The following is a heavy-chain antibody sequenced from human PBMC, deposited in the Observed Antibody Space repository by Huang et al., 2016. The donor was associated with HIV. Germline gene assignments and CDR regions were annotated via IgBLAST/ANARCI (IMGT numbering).Heavy chain of an antibody. J-gene: IGHJ4*02. CDR3: AMSLRYQYDSRSYWGRYFDY. D-gene: IGHD3-16*01. Sequence: QVQLEQSGPAVRKPGSSVKVSCQASGGSFSDQIISWVRQAPGQRFEWLRGSIPLCRAPAYAQEFKGRVTMTADESTATIYMELNSLTSEDTAVYYCAMSLRYQYDSRSYWGRYFDYWGQGTLVTVSS. V-gene: IGHV1-69*01. CDR1: GGSFSDQI. CDR2: SIPLCRAP.